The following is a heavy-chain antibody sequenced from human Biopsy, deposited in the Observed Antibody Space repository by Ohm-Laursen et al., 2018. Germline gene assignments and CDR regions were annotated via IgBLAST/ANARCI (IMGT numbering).Heavy chain of an antibody. D-gene: IGHD2-2*01. CDR1: GFSFSSYG. CDR3: ARVLLPAAAVHYGMDV. CDR2: ISSSSNFI. V-gene: IGHV3-21*01. J-gene: IGHJ6*02. Sequence: SLRLSCTASGFSFSSYGMHWVRQAPGKGLEWVSSISSSSNFIYYGDSVKGRFTISRDNAKNSLYLQMNSLRAEDTAVYYCARVLLPAAAVHYGMDVWGQGTTITVSS.